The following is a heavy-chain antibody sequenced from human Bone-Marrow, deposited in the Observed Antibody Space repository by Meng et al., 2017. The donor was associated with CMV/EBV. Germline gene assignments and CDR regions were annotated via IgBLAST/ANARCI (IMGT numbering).Heavy chain of an antibody. V-gene: IGHV4-39*07. CDR1: GGSISSSSYY. CDR2: IYYSGST. J-gene: IGHJ6*02. D-gene: IGHD6-19*01. CDR3: ARDLAVAGTDGMDV. Sequence: SETLSLTCTVSGGSISSSSYYWGWIRQPPGKGLEWIGSIYYSGSTYYNPSLKSRVTISVDTSKNQFSLKLSSVTAADTAVYYCARDLAVAGTDGMDVWGQGTTVTVS.